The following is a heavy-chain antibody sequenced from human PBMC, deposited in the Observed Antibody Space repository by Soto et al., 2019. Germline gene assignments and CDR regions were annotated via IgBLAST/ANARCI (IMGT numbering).Heavy chain of an antibody. CDR3: TTLFNYSDSRGYAEYYFDH. CDR1: GGTISSGGYF. Sequence: QVQLQESGPGLVKPSQTLSLTCTVSGGTISSGGYFWSWIRQQPGKGLEGIGYIAGSGRTYYNPSLKRRLTMSLDTYKKQFSLKLSSVTAADTAVYYCTTLFNYSDSRGYAEYYFDHWGQGTLVTVSS. V-gene: IGHV4-31*03. CDR2: IAGSGRT. D-gene: IGHD3-22*01. J-gene: IGHJ4*02.